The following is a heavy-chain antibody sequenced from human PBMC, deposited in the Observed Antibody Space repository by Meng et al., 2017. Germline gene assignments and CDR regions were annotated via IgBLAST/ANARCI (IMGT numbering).Heavy chain of an antibody. D-gene: IGHD6-6*01. J-gene: IGHJ4*02. V-gene: IGHV3-23*04. Sequence: EGRVVESGGGLVQPGGSRRLPWAASGFTCRSSAMSWVRQAPGKGLEWVSAISGSGGSTYYADSVKGRFTISRDNSKNTLYLQMNSLRAEDTAVYYCAKASIADWGQGTLVTVSS. CDR3: AKASIAD. CDR2: ISGSGGST. CDR1: GFTCRSSA.